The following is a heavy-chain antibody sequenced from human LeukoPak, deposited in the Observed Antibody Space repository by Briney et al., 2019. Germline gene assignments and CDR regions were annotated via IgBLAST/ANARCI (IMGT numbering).Heavy chain of an antibody. Sequence: SETLSLTCTVSGGSISSSMYYWGWIRQLPGNWLGWIGSIYYSGSTYYNPSLKSRVTISVDTSKNQFSLKLSSVTAADTAVYYCARHSSQRPYYDYIWGSYRTHDAFDIWGQGTMVTVSS. V-gene: IGHV4-39*01. J-gene: IGHJ3*02. CDR1: GGSISSSMYY. CDR2: IYYSGST. CDR3: ARHSSQRPYYDYIWGSYRTHDAFDI. D-gene: IGHD3-16*02.